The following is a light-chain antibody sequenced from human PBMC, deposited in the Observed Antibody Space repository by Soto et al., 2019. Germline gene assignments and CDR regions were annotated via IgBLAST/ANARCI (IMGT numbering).Light chain of an antibody. J-gene: IGKJ1*01. Sequence: AIQMTQSPSSLSASVGDRVTMTCRASQGINNELAWYQQKPGKAPKLLIYAASNLHSGVPSRFSGSGSGTDFDLTISSLQPEDFAIYFCLHDYNYPRTFGQGSKVE. V-gene: IGKV1-6*01. CDR3: LHDYNYPRT. CDR1: QGINNE. CDR2: AAS.